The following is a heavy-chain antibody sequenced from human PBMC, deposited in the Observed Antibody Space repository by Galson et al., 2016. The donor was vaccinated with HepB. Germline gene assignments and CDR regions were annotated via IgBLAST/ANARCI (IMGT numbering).Heavy chain of an antibody. CDR2: IYYNWAT. CDR1: GDSVSSGSYY. J-gene: IGHJ4*02. V-gene: IGHV4-61*01. D-gene: IGHD1-1*01. CDR3: ARVFRGGTYYFDS. Sequence: SETLSLTCTVSGDSVSSGSYYWSWIRQPPGKGLEWIGYIYYNWATNYSPSFKSRATVSIDTSHNQFSLKLSSVTAADTAVYYCARVFRGGTYYFDSWGQGTLVTVSS.